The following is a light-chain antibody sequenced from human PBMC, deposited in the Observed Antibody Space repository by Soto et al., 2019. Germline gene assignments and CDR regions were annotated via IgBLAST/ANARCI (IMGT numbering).Light chain of an antibody. CDR3: HQYNNWPLT. CDR2: GAS. CDR1: QSVSGN. J-gene: IGKJ5*01. V-gene: IGKV3D-15*01. Sequence: EVLMTQSPATLSVSPGERDTLSCRASQSVSGNLAWYQQKPGQAPRLLIYGASTRATGIPDRISGSGSGTEFSLTSNSLQSEDFAVYFCHQYNNWPLTFGQGTRLEIK.